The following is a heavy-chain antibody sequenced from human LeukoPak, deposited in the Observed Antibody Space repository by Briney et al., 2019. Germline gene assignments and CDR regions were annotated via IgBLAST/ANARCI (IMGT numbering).Heavy chain of an antibody. D-gene: IGHD3-22*01. V-gene: IGHV1-2*06. CDR2: INPNSGGT. CDR3: ASNLGDYYDSSGDA. J-gene: IGHJ5*02. CDR1: GYTFTGYY. Sequence: GASVKVSCKASGYTFTGYYMHWVRQAPGQGLEWMGRINPNSGGTNYAQKFQGRVTVTRDTSISTAYMELSRLRSDDTAVYYCASNLGDYYDSSGDAWGQGTLVTVSS.